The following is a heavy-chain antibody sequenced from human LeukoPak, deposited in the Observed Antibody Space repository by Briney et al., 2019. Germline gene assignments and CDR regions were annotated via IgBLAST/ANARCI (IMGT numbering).Heavy chain of an antibody. V-gene: IGHV1-2*02. D-gene: IGHD3-22*01. Sequence: ASVKVSCKASGYTFTGYYMHWVRQAPGQGLEWMGWINPNSGGTNYAQKFQGRVTMTRDTSISTAYMELSRLRSDDTAVYYCARGGHYYDSSGYYYEAFDIWGQGTMVTVSS. CDR2: INPNSGGT. CDR3: ARGGHYYDSSGYYYEAFDI. J-gene: IGHJ3*02. CDR1: GYTFTGYY.